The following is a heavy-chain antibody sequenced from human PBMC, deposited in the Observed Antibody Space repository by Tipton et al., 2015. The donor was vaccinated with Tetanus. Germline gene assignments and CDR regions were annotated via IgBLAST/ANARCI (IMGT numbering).Heavy chain of an antibody. D-gene: IGHD1-26*01. CDR1: GFTFSSYA. Sequence: PLRLSCAASGFTFSSYAMGWVRRAPGQGLEYVSAISASGGDTYYADSVKGRFTISRDNSKNTQYLQMNSLRAEDTGLYYCANWYSGTYYVHHWGQGTLVTVSS. V-gene: IGHV3-23*01. CDR3: ANWYSGTYYVHH. CDR2: ISASGGDT. J-gene: IGHJ1*01.